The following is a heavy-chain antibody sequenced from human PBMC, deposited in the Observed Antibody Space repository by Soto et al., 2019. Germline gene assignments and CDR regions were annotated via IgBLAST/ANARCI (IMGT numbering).Heavy chain of an antibody. CDR1: GGSINTGGYY. V-gene: IGHV4-31*03. D-gene: IGHD2-15*01. Sequence: QVQLQESGPGLVKPSQTLSLTCTVSGGSINTGGYYWGWIRHLPGEGLEWISHIFYTGTAYYNPSLRSRVTVSIDTSANQFSLHMYSVTAADTAMYYSARRLDDTPETFFNWFDPWGQGILVTVSS. J-gene: IGHJ5*02. CDR3: ARRLDDTPETFFNWFDP. CDR2: IFYTGTA.